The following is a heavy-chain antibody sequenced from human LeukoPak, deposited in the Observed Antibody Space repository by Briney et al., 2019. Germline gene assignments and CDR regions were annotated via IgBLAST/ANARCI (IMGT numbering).Heavy chain of an antibody. V-gene: IGHV3-23*01. Sequence: GGSLRLSCAASGFNFANHAMSWVRQTPGKGLEWVSAISGGADITYYADSVTGRFTISRDNSKDTLFLQMHSLRPGDTAVYYCVREDTPATANYWGQGTLVTISS. CDR3: VREDTPATANY. J-gene: IGHJ4*02. CDR2: ISGGADIT. CDR1: GFNFANHA. D-gene: IGHD2-21*02.